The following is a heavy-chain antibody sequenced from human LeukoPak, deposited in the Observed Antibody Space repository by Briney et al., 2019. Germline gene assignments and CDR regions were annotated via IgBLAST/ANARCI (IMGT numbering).Heavy chain of an antibody. D-gene: IGHD2/OR15-2a*01. V-gene: IGHV3-74*01. J-gene: IGHJ4*02. CDR1: GNYW. Sequence: GGSLRLSCAASGNYWMHWVRQAPGKGLVWVSHINSDGSWTSYADSVKGRFTISKDNAKSTVYLQMNSLRAEDTAVYYCVSFYETYWGRGTLVTVSS. CDR3: VSFYETY. CDR2: INSDGSWT.